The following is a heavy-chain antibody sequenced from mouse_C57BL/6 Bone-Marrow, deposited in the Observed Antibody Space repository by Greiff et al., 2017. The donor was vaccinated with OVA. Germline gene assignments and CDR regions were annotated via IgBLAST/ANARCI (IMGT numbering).Heavy chain of an antibody. V-gene: IGHV14-4*01. Sequence: VQLQQSGAELVRPGASVKLSCTASGFNIKDDYMHWVQQRPEQGLEWIGWIDPENGDTEYASKFQGKATITADTSSNTAYLQLSSLTSEDTAVYYCTPYDYDFAYWGQGTLVTVSA. CDR3: TPYDYDFAY. CDR1: GFNIKDDY. CDR2: IDPENGDT. J-gene: IGHJ3*01. D-gene: IGHD2-4*01.